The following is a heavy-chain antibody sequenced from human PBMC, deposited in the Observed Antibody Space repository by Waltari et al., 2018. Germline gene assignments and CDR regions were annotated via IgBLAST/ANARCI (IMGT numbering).Heavy chain of an antibody. CDR3: ARENEYLDY. CDR2: IIPIFGTA. Sequence: QVQLVQSGAEVMKPGSAVTVSCGASGGTFSSYDIRWVRQAPGQGLEWMGRIIPIFGTANYAQKFQGRVTITADKSTSTAYMELSSLRSEDTAVYYCARENEYLDYWGQGTLVTVSS. CDR1: GGTFSSYD. J-gene: IGHJ4*02. V-gene: IGHV1-69*08. D-gene: IGHD1-1*01.